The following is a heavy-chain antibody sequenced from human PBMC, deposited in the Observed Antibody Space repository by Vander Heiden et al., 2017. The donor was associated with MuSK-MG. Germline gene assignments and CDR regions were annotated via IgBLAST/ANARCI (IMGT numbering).Heavy chain of an antibody. CDR2: VSSSGGST. J-gene: IGHJ4*02. CDR1: EFSFSAYA. CDR3: GKVLYGGTYYMDY. D-gene: IGHD1-26*01. Sequence: EVQLLESGGGLIQPGASLRLSCAASEFSFSAYAMSWVRQAPGKGLEWVSTVSSSGGSTYYADSVKGRFTVSRDNSKNTLYLQMISLRAEDTAVYYCGKVLYGGTYYMDYWGQGTLVTVSS. V-gene: IGHV3-23*01.